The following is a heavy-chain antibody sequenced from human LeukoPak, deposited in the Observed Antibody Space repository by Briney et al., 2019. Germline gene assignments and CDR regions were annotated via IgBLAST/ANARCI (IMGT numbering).Heavy chain of an antibody. J-gene: IGHJ4*02. CDR3: ARFSMTQVFDY. Sequence: GGSLRLSCAASEFSVGSNYMTWVRQAPGKGLEWVSLIYSGGSTYYADSVKGRFTISRDNSKNTLYLQMNSLRAEDTAVYYCARFSMTQVFDYWGQGTLVTVSS. D-gene: IGHD3-3*02. V-gene: IGHV3-66*01. CDR1: EFSVGSNY. CDR2: IYSGGST.